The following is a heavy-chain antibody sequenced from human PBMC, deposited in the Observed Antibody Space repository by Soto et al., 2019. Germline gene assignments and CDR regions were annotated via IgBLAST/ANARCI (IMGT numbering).Heavy chain of an antibody. Sequence: GGSLRLSCTASGFTFGDYAMSWFRQAPGKGLEWVGFIRSKAYGGTTEYAASVKGRFTISRDDSKSIAYLQMNSLKTEDTAVYYCTSSPPGDQPLGDYWGQGTLVTVSS. D-gene: IGHD7-27*01. CDR2: IRSKAYGGTT. CDR3: TSSPPGDQPLGDY. J-gene: IGHJ4*02. V-gene: IGHV3-49*03. CDR1: GFTFGDYA.